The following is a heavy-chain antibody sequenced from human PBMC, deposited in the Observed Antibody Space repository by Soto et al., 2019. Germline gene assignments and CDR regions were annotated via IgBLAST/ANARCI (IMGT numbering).Heavy chain of an antibody. CDR3: ARAVLRNYVSYYYYGMDV. D-gene: IGHD1-7*01. J-gene: IGHJ6*02. Sequence: GASVKVSCKASGYTFTRSGISWVRQAPGQGLEWMGWISPYNGDTNYAQKFQGRVTMTTDTSTSTAYMELSSLRSEDTAVYYCARAVLRNYVSYYYYGMDVWGQGTTVTVSS. CDR1: GYTFTRSG. CDR2: ISPYNGDT. V-gene: IGHV1-18*01.